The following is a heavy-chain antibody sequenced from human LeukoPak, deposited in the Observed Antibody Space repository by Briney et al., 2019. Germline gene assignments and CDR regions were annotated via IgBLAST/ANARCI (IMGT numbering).Heavy chain of an antibody. Sequence: PGGSLRLSCAASGFTFSSYAMTWVRQAPGEGLEWVSSIIYSGGTTYYADSVKGRFTVSRDNSKNTLYLQMNSLRAEDTAVYYCGAFGGVIEGGWFDPWGQGTLVTVSS. CDR1: GFTFSSYA. D-gene: IGHD3-16*01. CDR2: IIYSGGTT. J-gene: IGHJ5*02. V-gene: IGHV3-23*01. CDR3: GAFGGVIEGGWFDP.